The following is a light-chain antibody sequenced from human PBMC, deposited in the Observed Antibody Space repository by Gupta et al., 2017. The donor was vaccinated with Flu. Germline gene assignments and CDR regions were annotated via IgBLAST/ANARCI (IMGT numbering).Light chain of an antibody. CDR2: WAS. CDR1: QSVLYTSNNKNS. Sequence: DIVMTQSPDSLAVALGERATINCKSSQSVLYTSNNKNSLAWYRQKPGQPPQLLIYWASTRGSGLPDRSSGRASAADFSLTVSIRSAEDVTVYCCQRLPTNRRAFGQGTNVDIK. V-gene: IGKV4-1*01. J-gene: IGKJ1*01. CDR3: QRLPTNRRA.